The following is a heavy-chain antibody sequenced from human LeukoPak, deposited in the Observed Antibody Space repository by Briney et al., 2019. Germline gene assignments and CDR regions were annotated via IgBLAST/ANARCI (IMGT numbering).Heavy chain of an antibody. CDR3: ARDGYGDYVYVDAFDI. CDR1: GFTFSSYS. V-gene: IGHV3-21*01. D-gene: IGHD4-17*01. J-gene: IGHJ3*02. Sequence: EGSLRLSCAASGFTFSSYSMNWVRQAPGKGLEWVSSISSSSSDIYYADSVKGRFTISRDNAKNSLYLQMNSLRAEDTAVYYCARDGYGDYVYVDAFDIWGQGTMVTVSS. CDR2: ISSSSSDI.